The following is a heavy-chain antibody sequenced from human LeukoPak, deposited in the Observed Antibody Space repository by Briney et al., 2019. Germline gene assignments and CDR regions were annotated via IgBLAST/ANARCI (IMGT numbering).Heavy chain of an antibody. Sequence: GGSLRLSCAASRFTFSNDAMSWVRRAPGKGLEWVSAISGSGGSTFYADSVKGRFTISRDNSKNPLYLQMNSLGAGDTAVYYCAKVGGGFNPTLYFDVGGQGTLVTVSS. CDR2: ISGSGGST. CDR3: AKVGGGFNPTLYFDV. D-gene: IGHD3-16*01. J-gene: IGHJ4*02. CDR1: RFTFSNDA. V-gene: IGHV3-23*01.